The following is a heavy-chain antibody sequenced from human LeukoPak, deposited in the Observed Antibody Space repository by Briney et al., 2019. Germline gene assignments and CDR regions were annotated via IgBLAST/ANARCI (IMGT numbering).Heavy chain of an antibody. CDR1: GFTFSSYS. CDR3: ARDENWTFDY. V-gene: IGHV3-48*02. CDR2: ISSGSGTS. J-gene: IGHJ4*02. Sequence: GGSLRLSCVASGFTFSSYSMTWVRQAPGKGLEWVSCISSGSGTSTYAESVKGRFTISRDTAKNSLYLQMNSLRDDDTGVYYCARDENWTFDYWGQGALVTVSS. D-gene: IGHD1-1*01.